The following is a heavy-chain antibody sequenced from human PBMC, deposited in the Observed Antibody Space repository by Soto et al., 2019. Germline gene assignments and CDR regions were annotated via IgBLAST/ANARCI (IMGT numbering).Heavy chain of an antibody. D-gene: IGHD3-9*01. V-gene: IGHV4-59*08. CDR3: ATRLYDILTGSLGLMDV. J-gene: IGHJ6*04. Sequence: AETLSLTCTVSGFSISSYDLSWVRQPPGKGLEWVGDICYSGSTNYNPSLKSGVTISVATSKTQFPLKLSSVTAADTAVYYCATRLYDILTGSLGLMDVWGKGTTVTV. CDR2: ICYSGST. CDR1: GFSISSYD.